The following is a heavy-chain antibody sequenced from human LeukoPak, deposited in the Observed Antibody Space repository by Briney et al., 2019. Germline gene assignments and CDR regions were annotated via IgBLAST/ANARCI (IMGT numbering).Heavy chain of an antibody. Sequence: GGSLRLSCAASGFTFSSYAMHWVRQAPGKGLEWVAVISYDGSNKYYADSVRGRFTISRDNSKNTLYLQMNSLRAEDTAVYYCARGGYDYVWGSYRSDPGYYYMDVWGKGTTVTISS. CDR2: ISYDGSNK. CDR3: ARGGYDYVWGSYRSDPGYYYMDV. CDR1: GFTFSSYA. D-gene: IGHD3-16*02. V-gene: IGHV3-30*04. J-gene: IGHJ6*03.